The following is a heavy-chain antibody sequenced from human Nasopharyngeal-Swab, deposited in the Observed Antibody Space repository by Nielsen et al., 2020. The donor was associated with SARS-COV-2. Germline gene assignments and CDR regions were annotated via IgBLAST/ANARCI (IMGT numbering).Heavy chain of an antibody. J-gene: IGHJ6*02. Sequence: GGSLRLSCAVSGFTFNNYNFNWVRQAPGKGLEWASSISSSSSYIYYADSVKGRFTISRDNAKNSLYLQMNSLRAEDTAVYYCARDGLDYDFWSAYFMDVWGQGTTVTVSS. CDR1: GFTFNNYN. CDR2: ISSSSSYI. D-gene: IGHD3-3*01. CDR3: ARDGLDYDFWSAYFMDV. V-gene: IGHV3-21*01.